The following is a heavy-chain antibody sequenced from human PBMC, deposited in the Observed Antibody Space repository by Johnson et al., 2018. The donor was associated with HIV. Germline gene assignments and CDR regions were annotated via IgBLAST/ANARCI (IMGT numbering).Heavy chain of an antibody. Sequence: VQLVESRRVLVQPGGSLRLSCAASGFTVSSNEMSWVRQAPGKGLEWVSGINWNGGSTGYADSVKGRFTISRDNAKNSLYLQMNSLRAEDTALYYCARAYSGSYSPRSAFDIWGQGTMVTVSS. CDR2: INWNGGST. V-gene: IGHV3-20*04. D-gene: IGHD1-26*01. CDR3: ARAYSGSYSPRSAFDI. CDR1: GFTVSSNE. J-gene: IGHJ3*02.